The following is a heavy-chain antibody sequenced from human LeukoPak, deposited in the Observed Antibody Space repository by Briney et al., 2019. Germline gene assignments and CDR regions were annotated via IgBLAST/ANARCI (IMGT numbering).Heavy chain of an antibody. J-gene: IGHJ4*02. CDR3: ARDLSFDS. Sequence: GGSLRLSCVASGFTVSSNYMSWVRQAPGKGLEWVSVIYSGDNTYYADSVKGRFTISRDNSKNTLYLQMNSLRAEDTAVYYCARDLSFDSWGQGTLVTVSS. CDR1: GFTVSSNY. V-gene: IGHV3-66*01. CDR2: IYSGDNT.